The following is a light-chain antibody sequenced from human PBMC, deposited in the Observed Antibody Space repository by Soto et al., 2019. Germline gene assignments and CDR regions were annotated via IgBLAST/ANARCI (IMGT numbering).Light chain of an antibody. CDR2: RNN. Sequence: VLTQPPSASGTPGQRVTISCSGSSSNIGSNYVYWYQQLPGTAPKLLIYRNNQRPSGVPDRFSGSKSGTSASLAISGLRSEDEADYYCAAWDDSLSVVFGGGTKVTVL. J-gene: IGLJ2*01. V-gene: IGLV1-47*01. CDR3: AAWDDSLSVV. CDR1: SSNIGSNY.